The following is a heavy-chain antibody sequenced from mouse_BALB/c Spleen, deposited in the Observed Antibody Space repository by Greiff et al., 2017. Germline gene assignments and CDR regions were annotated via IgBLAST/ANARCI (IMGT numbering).Heavy chain of an antibody. V-gene: IGHV1S56*01. CDR3: ARDSSRAMDY. CDR2: IYPGNVNT. Sequence: QVQLQQSGPELVKPGASVRISCKASGYTFTSYYIHWVKQRPGQGLEWIGWIYPGNVNTKYNEKFKGKATLTADKSSSTAYMQLSSLTSEDSAVYFCARDSSRAMDYWGQGTSVTVSS. CDR1: GYTFTSYY. J-gene: IGHJ4*01.